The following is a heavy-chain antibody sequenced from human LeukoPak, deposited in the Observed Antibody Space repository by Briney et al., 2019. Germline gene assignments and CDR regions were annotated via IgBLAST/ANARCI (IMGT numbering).Heavy chain of an antibody. Sequence: GGSLRLSCAASGFTFSSYAMSWVRQAPGKGLEWVSAISGSGGSTYYADSVVGRFTISRDNSKNTLYLQMNSLRGEDTAVYYCAREQTRGGDLDYWGQGALVTVSS. V-gene: IGHV3-23*01. D-gene: IGHD1/OR15-1a*01. CDR2: ISGSGGST. J-gene: IGHJ4*02. CDR1: GFTFSSYA. CDR3: AREQTRGGDLDY.